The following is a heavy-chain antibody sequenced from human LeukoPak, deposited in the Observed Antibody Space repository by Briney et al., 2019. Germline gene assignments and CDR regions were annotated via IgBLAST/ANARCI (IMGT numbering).Heavy chain of an antibody. CDR2: ISISGHTK. J-gene: IGHJ5*02. CDR3: ARGDPHADL. CDR1: GFDLSTYE. V-gene: IGHV3-48*03. Sequence: PGGSLRLSCAASGFDLSTYEMNWVRQAPGKGLEWIADISISGHTKNYADSVKGRFTISRDNARTSLYLQMNSLRAEDTGAYYCARGDPHADLWGQGTLVTVSS.